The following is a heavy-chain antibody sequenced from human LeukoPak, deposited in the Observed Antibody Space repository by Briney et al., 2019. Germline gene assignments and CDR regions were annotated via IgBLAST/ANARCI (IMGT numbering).Heavy chain of an antibody. Sequence: ASVKVSCKASGYTFTSFGISWLRQAPGQGLEWMGWIGGNSAYTNSAQKFQGRVTMTTDTSTNTAYMELRSLRSDDTAVYYCARGSVGGRDYYYMDVWGKGTTVTVS. CDR3: ARGSVGGRDYYYMDV. D-gene: IGHD2-15*01. J-gene: IGHJ6*03. CDR1: GYTFTSFG. CDR2: IGGNSAYT. V-gene: IGHV1-18*01.